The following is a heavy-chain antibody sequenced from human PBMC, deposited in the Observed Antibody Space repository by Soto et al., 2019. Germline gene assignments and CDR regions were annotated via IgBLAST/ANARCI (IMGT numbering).Heavy chain of an antibody. V-gene: IGHV3-11*06. CDR3: AVINSGYWYFDL. CDR1: GFTFSDYY. D-gene: IGHD1-26*01. J-gene: IGHJ2*01. CDR2: ISSSSSYT. Sequence: GGSLRLSCATSGFTFSDYYMSWIRQAPGKGLEWVSYISSSSSYTNYADSVKGRFTISRDNAKNSLFLQMNSLSAEDTAVYYCAVINSGYWYFDLWGRGTLVTVSS.